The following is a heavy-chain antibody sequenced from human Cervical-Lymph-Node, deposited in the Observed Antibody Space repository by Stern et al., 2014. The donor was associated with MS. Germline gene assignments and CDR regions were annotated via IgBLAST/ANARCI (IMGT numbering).Heavy chain of an antibody. J-gene: IGHJ5*02. CDR3: ARDPNEYTSGNWFDP. Sequence: QMQLVQSGTEVKKPGSSVKVSCKVSGGTFRNYVMSWVRQAPGQGLEWMGGIIPFFDTTNYAQKFQGRVTITADESTSTTYMELTSLRSEDTAVYYCARDPNEYTSGNWFDPWGQGTLVIVSS. CDR1: GGTFRNYV. D-gene: IGHD6-6*01. V-gene: IGHV1-69*01. CDR2: IIPFFDTT.